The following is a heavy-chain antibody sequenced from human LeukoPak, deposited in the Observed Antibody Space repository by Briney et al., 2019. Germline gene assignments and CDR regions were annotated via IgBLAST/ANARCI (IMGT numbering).Heavy chain of an antibody. D-gene: IGHD3-3*01. CDR3: AREGVKPSDTIFGVVGGGGYYYYYMDV. CDR1: GGSISSYH. V-gene: IGHV4-4*07. CDR2: VYTSGNT. J-gene: IGHJ6*03. Sequence: PSETLSLTCTVSGGSISSYHWSWVRQPAGKGLEWIGRVYTSGNTNYNPSLKSRVTMSVDTSKNQFSLKLSSVTAADTAVYYCAREGVKPSDTIFGVVGGGGYYYYYMDVWGKGTTVTVSS.